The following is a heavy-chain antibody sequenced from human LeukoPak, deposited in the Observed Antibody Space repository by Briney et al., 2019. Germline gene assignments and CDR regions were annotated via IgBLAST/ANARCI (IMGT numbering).Heavy chain of an antibody. CDR1: GGTFSSYA. Sequence: SVKVSCKASGGTFSSYAISWVRQAPGQGLEWMGGIIPIFGTANYAQKFQGRVTITADESTSTAYMELSSLRSEDTAVYYCARDSRYPTVAFDVWGQGTMVTVSS. CDR2: IIPIFGTA. V-gene: IGHV1-69*01. CDR3: ARDSRYPTVAFDV. J-gene: IGHJ3*01. D-gene: IGHD3-9*01.